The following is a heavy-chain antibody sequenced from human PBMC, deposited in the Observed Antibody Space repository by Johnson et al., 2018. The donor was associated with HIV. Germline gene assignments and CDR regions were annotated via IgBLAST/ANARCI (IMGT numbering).Heavy chain of an antibody. CDR2: IYNDGSP. D-gene: IGHD5-24*01. J-gene: IGHJ3*02. CDR3: ARDGYNYAFDI. CDR1: GFTVSTNY. V-gene: IGHV3-66*01. Sequence: EVQLLESGGGLVQPGGSLRLSCAASGFTVSTNYMTWVRQAPGKGLEWVSLIYNDGSPYYAESVKGRFTLSRDNSKNTLYLQMNSLRAEDTAVYYCARDGYNYAFDIWGQGTMVTVSS.